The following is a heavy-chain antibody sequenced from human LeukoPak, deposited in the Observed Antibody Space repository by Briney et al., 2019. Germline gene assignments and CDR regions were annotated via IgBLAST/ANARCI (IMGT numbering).Heavy chain of an antibody. Sequence: SETLSLTCTVSGVSISSYYWSWIRQPPGKGLEWIGYIYYSGSTNYNPSLEGRVTILVDTSRNHFSVKLSSVTAADTAVYYCARSQNYYGSGDYWSQGTLVTVSS. CDR1: GVSISSYY. CDR3: ARSQNYYGSGDY. D-gene: IGHD3-10*01. J-gene: IGHJ4*02. V-gene: IGHV4-59*01. CDR2: IYYSGST.